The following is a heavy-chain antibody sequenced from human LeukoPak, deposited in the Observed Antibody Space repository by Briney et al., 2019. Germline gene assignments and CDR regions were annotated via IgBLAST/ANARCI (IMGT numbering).Heavy chain of an antibody. J-gene: IGHJ5*02. V-gene: IGHV4-34*01. CDR3: ARGPPQVVHADPYCSGGSCYGSRWFDP. CDR1: GGSFSGYY. D-gene: IGHD2-15*01. CDR2: INHSGST. Sequence: KPSETLSLTCAVYGGSFSGYYWSWIRQPPGKGLEWIGEINHSGSTNYNPSLKSRVTISVDTPKNQFSLKLSSVTAADTAVYYCARGPPQVVHADPYCSGGSCYGSRWFDPWGQGTLVTVSS.